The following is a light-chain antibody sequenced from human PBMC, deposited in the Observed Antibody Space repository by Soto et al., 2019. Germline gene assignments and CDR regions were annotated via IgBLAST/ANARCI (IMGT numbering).Light chain of an antibody. CDR1: SSDVGAYNL. V-gene: IGLV2-14*02. Sequence: QSVLTQPASVSGSPEQSITISCTGTSSDVGAYNLVSWYQQHPGKAPRLIIYEGSKRPSGISHRFSGSKSDNTASLTISGLQAEDEADYYCSSYTSSSTPYVFGTGTKVTVL. CDR3: SSYTSSSTPYV. CDR2: EGS. J-gene: IGLJ1*01.